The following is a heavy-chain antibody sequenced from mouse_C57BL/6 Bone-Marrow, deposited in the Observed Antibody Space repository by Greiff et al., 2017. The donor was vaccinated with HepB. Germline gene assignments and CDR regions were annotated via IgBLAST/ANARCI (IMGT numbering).Heavy chain of an antibody. J-gene: IGHJ4*01. CDR1: GFTFSSYA. Sequence: EVMLVESGGGLVKPGGSLKFSCAASGFTFSSYAMSWVRQTPEKRLEWVATISDGGSYTYYPDNVKGRFTISRDNAKNNLYLQMSHLKSEDTAMYYCARELRLRYAMDYWGQGTSVTVSS. CDR2: ISDGGSYT. V-gene: IGHV5-4*01. D-gene: IGHD3-2*02. CDR3: ARELRLRYAMDY.